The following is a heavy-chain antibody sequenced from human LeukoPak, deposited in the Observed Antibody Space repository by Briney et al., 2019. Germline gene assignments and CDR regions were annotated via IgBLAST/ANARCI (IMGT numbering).Heavy chain of an antibody. D-gene: IGHD6-13*01. CDR3: AREVIAAAGTVDY. V-gene: IGHV3-30*14. J-gene: IGHJ4*02. Sequence: PGRSLRLSCAASGFTFSSYAMHWVRQAPGKGLEWVAVISYDGSNKYYADSVKGRFTISRDNSKNTLYLQMNSLRAEDTAVYYCAREVIAAAGTVDYWGQGTLVTVSS. CDR2: ISYDGSNK. CDR1: GFTFSSYA.